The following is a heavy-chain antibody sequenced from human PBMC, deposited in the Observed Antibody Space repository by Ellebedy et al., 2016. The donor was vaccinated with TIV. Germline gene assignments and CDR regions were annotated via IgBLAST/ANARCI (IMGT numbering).Heavy chain of an antibody. CDR2: ISGSGGST. CDR3: AKDVTVDYYDSRGVGYFDY. J-gene: IGHJ4*02. D-gene: IGHD3-22*01. Sequence: GESLKISCAASGFTFSSYAMSWVRQAPGKGLEWVSAISGSGGSTYYADSVKGRFTISRDNSKNTLYLQMNSLRAEDTAVYYCAKDVTVDYYDSRGVGYFDYWGQGTLVTVSS. V-gene: IGHV3-23*01. CDR1: GFTFSSYA.